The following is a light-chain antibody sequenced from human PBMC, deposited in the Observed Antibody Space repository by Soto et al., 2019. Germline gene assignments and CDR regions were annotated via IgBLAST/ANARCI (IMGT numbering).Light chain of an antibody. V-gene: IGLV1-44*01. Sequence: VLTQPPSTSGTPGQRVTISCSGSSSNIGSNTVNWYQHLPGTAPKLLIYSDNQRPSGVPDRFSGSKSGTSASLAISGLQSEDEADYYCAAWDDSLNGYVFGTGTKVTVL. CDR2: SDN. CDR3: AAWDDSLNGYV. J-gene: IGLJ1*01. CDR1: SSNIGSNT.